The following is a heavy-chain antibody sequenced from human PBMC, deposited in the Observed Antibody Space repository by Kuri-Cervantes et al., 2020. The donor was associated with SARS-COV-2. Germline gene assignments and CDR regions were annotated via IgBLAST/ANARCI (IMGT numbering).Heavy chain of an antibody. CDR2: IYTSGRT. D-gene: IGHD3-16*01. Sequence: SETLSLTCTVSGGSISSGSYYWSWIRQPAGKGLERIGRIYTSGRTNYNPSLKSRVTISVDTSKNQFSLKLSSVTAADTAVYYCARERRGLSPTPFDPWGQGTLVTVSS. J-gene: IGHJ5*02. V-gene: IGHV4-61*02. CDR1: GGSISSGSYY. CDR3: ARERRGLSPTPFDP.